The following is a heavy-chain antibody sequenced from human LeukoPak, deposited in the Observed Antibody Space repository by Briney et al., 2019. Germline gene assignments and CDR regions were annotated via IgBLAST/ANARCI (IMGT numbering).Heavy chain of an antibody. CDR2: ISYDGSNK. CDR1: GFIFSSYG. D-gene: IGHD6-19*01. CDR3: AKSQIAVAVTGAFDI. V-gene: IGHV3-30*18. J-gene: IGHJ3*02. Sequence: PGRSLRLSCAASGFIFSSYGMHWGRQAPGKGLEWGAVISYDGSNKYYADSVKGRFTISRDNSKKTLYLQMNSLRAEDTAVYYCAKSQIAVAVTGAFDIWGQGTMVAVSS.